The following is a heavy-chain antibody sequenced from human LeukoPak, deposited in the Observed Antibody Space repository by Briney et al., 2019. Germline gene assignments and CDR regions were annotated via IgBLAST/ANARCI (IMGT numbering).Heavy chain of an antibody. CDR2: IYYSGST. J-gene: IGHJ4*02. Sequence: SETLSLTCIVSGGSISSNYWSWIRQPPGKGLEWIGHIYYSGSTNYNPSLKSRVTISVDTSKKQFSLKLSSVTAADTAVYYCAKSDYYASGLDYWGQGTLVTVSS. CDR3: AKSDYYASGLDY. CDR1: GGSISSNY. V-gene: IGHV4-59*08. D-gene: IGHD3-10*01.